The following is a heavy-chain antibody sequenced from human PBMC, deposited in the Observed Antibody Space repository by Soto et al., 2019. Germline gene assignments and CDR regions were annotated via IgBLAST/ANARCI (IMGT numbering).Heavy chain of an antibody. CDR3: ARDRGKIAAAGSYFEY. V-gene: IGHV1-18*01. J-gene: IGHJ4*02. CDR2: ISAYNGDT. D-gene: IGHD6-13*01. CDR1: GYTFSRYV. Sequence: ASVKVSCKASGYTFSRYVISWVREAPGQGLEWMGWISAYNGDTKLAQKIQGRVTMTTDTSTSTAYMELRSLRFDDTAVYYCARDRGKIAAAGSYFEYWGQGTQVTV.